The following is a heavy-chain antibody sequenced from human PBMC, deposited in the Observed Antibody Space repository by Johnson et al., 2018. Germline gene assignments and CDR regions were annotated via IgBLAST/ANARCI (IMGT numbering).Heavy chain of an antibody. J-gene: IGHJ3*02. CDR2: ISYDGSNK. V-gene: IGHV3-30*18. Sequence: QVQLVQSGGGVVQPGRSLRLSCAASGFTFSSYGMHWVRQAPGKGLEWVAVISYDGSNKYYADSVKGRFTISRDNSKNTLYLEMNSLRAEETAVYYCWKDWEAPHDAFGIWGQGTTVTVSS. D-gene: IGHD1-26*01. CDR3: WKDWEAPHDAFGI. CDR1: GFTFSSYG.